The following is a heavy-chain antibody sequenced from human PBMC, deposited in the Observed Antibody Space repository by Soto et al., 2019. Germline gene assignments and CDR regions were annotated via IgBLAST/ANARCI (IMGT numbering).Heavy chain of an antibody. CDR3: VRRIVVVLTAEVPGDY. V-gene: IGHV4-39*01. J-gene: IGHJ4*02. CDR1: GGSISSSSYY. D-gene: IGHD2-15*01. Sequence: ETLSLTCTVSGGSISSSSYYWGWIRQPPGKGLEWIGSIYDSGSTYYNTSLKSRVTISVDTSRNQFSLRLTSVTAADTAMYYCVRRIVVVLTAEVPGDYWGQGTLVTVSS. CDR2: IYDSGST.